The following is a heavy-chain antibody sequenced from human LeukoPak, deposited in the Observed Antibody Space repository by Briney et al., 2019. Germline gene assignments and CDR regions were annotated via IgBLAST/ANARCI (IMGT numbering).Heavy chain of an antibody. D-gene: IGHD2-8*01. J-gene: IGHJ6*02. V-gene: IGHV4-34*01. CDR1: GGSFSGYY. Sequence: PSETLSLTCAVYGGSFSGYYWSWIRRPPKKGLEWIGEINHSGTTNYNPSLKSQVTISVDTSKNQFSLKVRSVTAADTAVYYCARGHVGSYAYYYYYGMDVWGQGTTVTVSS. CDR2: INHSGTT. CDR3: ARGHVGSYAYYYYYGMDV.